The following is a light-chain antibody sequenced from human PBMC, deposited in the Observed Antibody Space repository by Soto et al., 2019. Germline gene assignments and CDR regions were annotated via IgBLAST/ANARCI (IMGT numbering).Light chain of an antibody. J-gene: IGLJ1*01. V-gene: IGLV2-14*01. CDR3: SSYTTSSTRV. CDR1: SSDIGGYKY. CDR2: EVS. Sequence: QSALTQPASVSGSPGQSITISCTGTSSDIGGYKYVSWYQLHPGKAPKLMIYEVSNRPSGVSNRFSGSKSGNTASLTISGLQAEDEADYYCSSYTTSSTRVFGTGTKVTVL.